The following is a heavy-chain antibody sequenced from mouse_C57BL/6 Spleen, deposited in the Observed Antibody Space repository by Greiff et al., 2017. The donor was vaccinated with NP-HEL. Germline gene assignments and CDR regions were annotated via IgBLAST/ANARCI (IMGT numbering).Heavy chain of an antibody. CDR1: GYTFTSYW. J-gene: IGHJ2*01. Sequence: QVQLQQSGAELVKPGASVKLSCKASGYTFTSYWMQWVKQRPGQGLEWIGEIDPSDSYTNYNQKFKGKATLTVDTSSSTAYMQLSSLTSEDSAVYYCARRGYGSSLDYWGQGTTLTVSS. V-gene: IGHV1-50*01. CDR3: ARRGYGSSLDY. D-gene: IGHD1-1*01. CDR2: IDPSDSYT.